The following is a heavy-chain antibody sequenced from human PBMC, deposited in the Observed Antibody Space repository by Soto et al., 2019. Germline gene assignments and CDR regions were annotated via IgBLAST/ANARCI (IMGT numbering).Heavy chain of an antibody. D-gene: IGHD6-6*01. J-gene: IGHJ4*02. V-gene: IGHV4-31*11. CDR2: IYYSGST. CDR3: ARSPYSSSYIDS. CDR1: GGSFSGYY. Sequence: SETLSLTCAVYGGSFSGYYWSWIRQHPGKGLEWIGYIYYSGSTYYNPSLKSRLTISVDTSENQFSLKMRSVTDADTAVYYCARSPYSSSYIDSWGQGTPVTVSS.